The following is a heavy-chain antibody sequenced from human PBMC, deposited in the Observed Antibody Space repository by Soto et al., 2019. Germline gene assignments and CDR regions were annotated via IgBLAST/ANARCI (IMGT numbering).Heavy chain of an antibody. D-gene: IGHD3-22*01. V-gene: IGHV3-23*01. J-gene: IGHJ4*02. CDR3: AKSPGMYYYDSSGYYHCDY. Sequence: GGSLRLSCAASGFTFSSYAMSWVRQAPGKGLEWVSAISGSGVSTYYADSVKGRFTISRDNSKNTLYLQMNSLRAEDTAVYYCAKSPGMYYYDSSGYYHCDYWGQGTLVTVSS. CDR2: ISGSGVST. CDR1: GFTFSSYA.